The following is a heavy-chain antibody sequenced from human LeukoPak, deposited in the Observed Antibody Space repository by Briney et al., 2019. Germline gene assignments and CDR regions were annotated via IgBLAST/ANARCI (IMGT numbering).Heavy chain of an antibody. CDR1: GGSISSSSYY. Sequence: SETLSLTCTVSGGSISSSSYYWGWIRQPSGKGLEWIGSIYYSGSTYYNPSLKSRVTISVDTSKNQFSLKLSSVTAADTAVYYCARRATGVVPAASGSGDDAFYIWGQGTMVTVSS. J-gene: IGHJ3*02. V-gene: IGHV4-39*01. D-gene: IGHD2-2*01. CDR3: ARRATGVVPAASGSGDDAFYI. CDR2: IYYSGST.